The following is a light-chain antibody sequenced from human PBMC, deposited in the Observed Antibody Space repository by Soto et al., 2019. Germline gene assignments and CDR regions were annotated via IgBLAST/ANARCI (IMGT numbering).Light chain of an antibody. J-gene: IGKJ1*01. Sequence: DFQMTQSPTTLSASVGDRVTITFRASQNISSWLAWYQQKPGNAPRLLIYTASTLESGVPSRFSASGSGTEFTLTISSLHPDDFATYYCQEYNNYWTFGQGTKLDIK. CDR1: QNISSW. CDR2: TAS. V-gene: IGKV1-5*01. CDR3: QEYNNYWT.